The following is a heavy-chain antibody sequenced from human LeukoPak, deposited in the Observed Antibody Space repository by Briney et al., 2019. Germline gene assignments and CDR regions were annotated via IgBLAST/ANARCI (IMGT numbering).Heavy chain of an antibody. J-gene: IGHJ3*02. Sequence: PGGSLRLSCAASGFTFSSYGMSWVRQAPGKGLEWVSAISGSGGSTYYADSVKGRFTISRDNSKNTLYLQMNSLRAEDTAVYYCARTVYSSSWYGSAFDIWGQGTMVTVSS. D-gene: IGHD6-13*01. CDR1: GFTFSSYG. V-gene: IGHV3-23*01. CDR2: ISGSGGST. CDR3: ARTVYSSSWYGSAFDI.